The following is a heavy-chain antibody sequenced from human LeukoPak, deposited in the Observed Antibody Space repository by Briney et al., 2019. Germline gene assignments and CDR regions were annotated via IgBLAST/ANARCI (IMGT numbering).Heavy chain of an antibody. D-gene: IGHD5-18*01. CDR1: GGSISSGGYY. CDR3: AGEGIQLWRTDY. CDR2: IYHSGST. Sequence: PSQTLSLTCTVSGGSISSGGYYWSWIRQPPGKGLEWIGYIYHSGSTYYNPSLKSRVTISVDTSKNQFSLKLSSVTAADTAVYYCAGEGIQLWRTDYWGQGTLVTVSS. V-gene: IGHV4-30-2*05. J-gene: IGHJ4*02.